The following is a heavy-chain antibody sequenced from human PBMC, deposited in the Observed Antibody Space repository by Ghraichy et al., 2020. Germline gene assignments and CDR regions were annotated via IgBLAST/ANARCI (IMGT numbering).Heavy chain of an antibody. V-gene: IGHV3-21*01. Sequence: LSLTCAASGFTFSSYSMNWVRQAPGKGLEWVSSISSSSYIYYADSVKGRFTISRDNAKNSLYLQMNSLRAEDTAVYYCASYYGDIDAFDIWGQGTMVTVSS. CDR1: GFTFSSYS. J-gene: IGHJ3*02. CDR3: ASYYGDIDAFDI. CDR2: ISSSSYI. D-gene: IGHD4-17*01.